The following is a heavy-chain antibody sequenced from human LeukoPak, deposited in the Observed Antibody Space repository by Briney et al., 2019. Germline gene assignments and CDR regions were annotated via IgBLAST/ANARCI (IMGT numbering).Heavy chain of an antibody. J-gene: IGHJ4*02. CDR1: GGSISSGGYY. CDR3: ARGNRVRYCSSTSCYRPLDY. Sequence: PSQTLSLTCTVSGGSISSGGYYWSWIRQPPGKGLEWIGYIYYSGSTYYNPSLKSRVTISVDTSKNQFSLKLSSVTAADTAVYYCARGNRVRYCSSTSCYRPLDYWGQGTLVTVSS. V-gene: IGHV4-30-4*08. D-gene: IGHD2-2*01. CDR2: IYYSGST.